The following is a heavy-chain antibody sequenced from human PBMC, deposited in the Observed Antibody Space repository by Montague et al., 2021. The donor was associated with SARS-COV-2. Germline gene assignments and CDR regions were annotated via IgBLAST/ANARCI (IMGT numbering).Heavy chain of an antibody. CDR3: ARGPVSDAFDV. D-gene: IGHD1-14*01. V-gene: IGHV3-23*03. CDR1: GFTFSNYA. CDR2: IYGGGTYI. J-gene: IGHJ3*01. Sequence: SLRLSCAVSGFTFSNYAMSWVRQAPGKGLEWVSFIYGGGTYIYXXXSVKGRFTISRDDSKNALYLQMSSLRAEDTAVYYCARGPVSDAFDVWGQGTMVTVSS.